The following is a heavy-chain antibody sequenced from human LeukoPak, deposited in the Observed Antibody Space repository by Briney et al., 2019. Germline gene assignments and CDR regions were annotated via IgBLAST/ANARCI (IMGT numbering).Heavy chain of an antibody. CDR2: IYYSGRT. CDR1: GGSVCSGSYY. D-gene: IGHD3-10*01. V-gene: IGHV4-61*01. CDR3: ASCGITMVRGVIIEGAPDY. J-gene: IGHJ4*02. Sequence: GTLSLTSTVPGGSVCSGSYYWSWIRQPPGNGLGWLRFIYYSGRTNYNPPLKTRFPISVDTSKNQFSLKLSSVSAADTAVYYCASCGITMVRGVIIEGAPDYWGQGTLVTVSS.